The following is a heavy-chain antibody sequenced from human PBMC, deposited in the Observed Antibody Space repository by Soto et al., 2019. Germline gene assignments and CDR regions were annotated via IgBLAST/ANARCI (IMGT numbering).Heavy chain of an antibody. V-gene: IGHV1-69*01. CDR2: IIPIFGTA. Sequence: QVQLVQSGAEVKKPGSSVKVSCKASGGTFSSYAITWVQQAPGQGLEWMGGIIPIFGTANYAQKFQGRVTITADECLTTAYMELSSLRSEDTAVYYCARDFPSSSSDPWGQGTLVTVSS. CDR1: GGTFSSYA. J-gene: IGHJ5*02. CDR3: ARDFPSSSSDP.